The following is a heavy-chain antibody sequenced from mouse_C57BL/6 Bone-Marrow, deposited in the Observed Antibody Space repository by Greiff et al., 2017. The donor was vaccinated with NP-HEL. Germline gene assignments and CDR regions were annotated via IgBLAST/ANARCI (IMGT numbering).Heavy chain of an antibody. CDR1: GFTFSSYA. J-gene: IGHJ3*01. D-gene: IGHD2-4*01. CDR3: ARDRDDYDGFAY. V-gene: IGHV5-4*01. Sequence: EVMLVESGGGLVKPGGSLKLSCAASGFTFSSYAMSWVRQTPEKRLEWVATISDGGSYTYYPDNVKGRFPISRDNDKNNLDLQMSHLKSEDTAMYYCARDRDDYDGFAYWGQGTLVTVSA. CDR2: ISDGGSYT.